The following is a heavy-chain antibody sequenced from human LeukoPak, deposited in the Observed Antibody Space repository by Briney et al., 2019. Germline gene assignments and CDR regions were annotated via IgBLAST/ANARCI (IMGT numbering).Heavy chain of an antibody. CDR3: ARTGNSGNYYYFDY. Sequence: SETLSLTCTVSGGSISSGSYYWSWIRQPPGKGLEWIGYIDYSGSTNYNPSLKSRVTISVDTSNNQFSLKLSSVTAADTAVYYCARTGNSGNYYYFDYWGQGTLVTVSS. CDR2: IDYSGST. V-gene: IGHV4-61*01. J-gene: IGHJ4*02. D-gene: IGHD1-26*01. CDR1: GGSISSGSYY.